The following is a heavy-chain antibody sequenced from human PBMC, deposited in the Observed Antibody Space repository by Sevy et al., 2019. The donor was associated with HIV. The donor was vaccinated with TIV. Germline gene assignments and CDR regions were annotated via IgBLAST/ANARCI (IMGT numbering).Heavy chain of an antibody. Sequence: GGSLRLSCTASGFVFSSYAMHWVRQAPGKGLEWVAFIAYDGSNKNYVDSVKGRFTLSRDKSKNTLYLQMNSLGAEEAAVYYWARPRLLEWLSYAAFDIWGQGTMVTVSS. V-gene: IGHV3-30*04. CDR2: IAYDGSNK. J-gene: IGHJ3*02. CDR3: ARPRLLEWLSYAAFDI. CDR1: GFVFSSYA. D-gene: IGHD3-3*01.